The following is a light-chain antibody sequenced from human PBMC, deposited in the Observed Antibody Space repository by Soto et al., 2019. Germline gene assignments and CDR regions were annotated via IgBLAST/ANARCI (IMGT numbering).Light chain of an antibody. CDR3: CSYAGSSTFD. V-gene: IGLV2-23*01. CDR2: EGS. CDR1: SCDVGSYNL. J-gene: IGLJ1*01. Sequence: QSALTQPASVSGSPGQSITISCTGTSCDVGSYNLVSWYQQHPGKAPKLMFYEGSKRPSGVSNRFSGSKSGNTASLTISGLQAEDEADYYCCSYAGSSTFDFGTGTKVTVL.